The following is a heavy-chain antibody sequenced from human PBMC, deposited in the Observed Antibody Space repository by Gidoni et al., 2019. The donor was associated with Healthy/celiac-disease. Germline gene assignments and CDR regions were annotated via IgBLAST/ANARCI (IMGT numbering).Heavy chain of an antibody. CDR2: ISSSGSTI. CDR3: ARGLAYYDFTFEYGMDV. Sequence: EVQLVESGGGLVQPGGSLRLSCAASGFPFSSYEMNWVRQAPGKGLEWVSYISSSGSTIYYADSVKGRFTISRDNAKNSLYLQMNSLRAEDTAVYYCARGLAYYDFTFEYGMDVWGQGTTVTVSS. D-gene: IGHD3-3*01. CDR1: GFPFSSYE. V-gene: IGHV3-48*03. J-gene: IGHJ6*02.